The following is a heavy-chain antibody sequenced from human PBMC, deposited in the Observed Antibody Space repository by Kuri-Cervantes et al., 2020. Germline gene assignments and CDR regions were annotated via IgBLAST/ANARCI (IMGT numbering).Heavy chain of an antibody. V-gene: IGHV3-30-3*01. D-gene: IGHD6-6*01. CDR1: GFTFSSYA. Sequence: GGSLRLSCAASGFTFSSYAMHWVRQAPGKGLEWVAVISYDGSNKYYADSVKGRFTISRDNSKNTLYLQMNSLRVEDTAVYYCASLVGGSSSENNYFDYWGQGTLVTVSS. CDR3: ASLVGGSSSENNYFDY. CDR2: ISYDGSNK. J-gene: IGHJ4*02.